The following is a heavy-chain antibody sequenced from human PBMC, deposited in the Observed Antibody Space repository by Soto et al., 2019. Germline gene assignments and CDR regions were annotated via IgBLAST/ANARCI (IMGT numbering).Heavy chain of an antibody. J-gene: IGHJ3*01. D-gene: IGHD2-8*02. CDR3: VKEYCTGGTCFDAFDL. CDR2: ISDGGTTI. Sequence: EAELVESGGGLVQPGGSLTLSCAASGFIFSDYEVDWVRQAPGRGPEWISYISDGGTTIYYAASVKGRFTISRDDAKKSLYLHMNTLRVDDTGIYFCVKEYCTGGTCFDAFDLWGQGTVVTVSS. V-gene: IGHV3-48*03. CDR1: GFIFSDYE.